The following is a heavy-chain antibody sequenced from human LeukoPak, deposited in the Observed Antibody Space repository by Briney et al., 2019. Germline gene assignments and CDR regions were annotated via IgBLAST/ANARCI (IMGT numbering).Heavy chain of an antibody. J-gene: IGHJ4*02. CDR1: GFTFSSYG. Sequence: GGSLRLSCAASGFTFSSYGMHWVRQAPGKGLEWVSYISSSSTHIYYADSVKGRFTIPRDNARNSLYLQMNSLRAEDTAIYYCARSEHSSSSFDYWGQGTLVTVSS. CDR2: ISSSSTHI. V-gene: IGHV3-21*01. CDR3: ARSEHSSSSFDY. D-gene: IGHD6-6*01.